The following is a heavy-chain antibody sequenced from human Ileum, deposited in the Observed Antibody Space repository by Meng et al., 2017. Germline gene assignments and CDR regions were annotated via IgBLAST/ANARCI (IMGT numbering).Heavy chain of an antibody. J-gene: IGHJ4*02. CDR3: GTIEGGLGTT. V-gene: IGHV1-2*02. D-gene: IGHD1-14*01. CDR1: GYIFTAYY. CDR2: IYPNGGGT. Sequence: ASVKVSCKASGYIFTAYYVHWIRQAPGQGLEWIGWIYPNGGGTIYSQKFQGRVTMTSDTSINTAYMELSGLTFEDTAIYFCGTIEGGLGTTWSQGTLVTVSS.